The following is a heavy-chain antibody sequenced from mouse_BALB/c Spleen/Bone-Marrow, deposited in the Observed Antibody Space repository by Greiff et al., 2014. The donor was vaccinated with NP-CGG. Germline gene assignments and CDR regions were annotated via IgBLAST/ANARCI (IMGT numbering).Heavy chain of an antibody. Sequence: EVQLVESGGGLVQPGGSLKLSCAASGFTFSSYGMSWVRQTPDKRLELVATINSNGGSTYYPDSVKGRFTISRDNAKNTLYLQMSSLKSEDTAMYYCARDSNDYWDQGTTLTVSS. V-gene: IGHV5-6-3*01. CDR2: INSNGGST. J-gene: IGHJ2*01. CDR3: ARDSNDY. CDR1: GFTFSSYG.